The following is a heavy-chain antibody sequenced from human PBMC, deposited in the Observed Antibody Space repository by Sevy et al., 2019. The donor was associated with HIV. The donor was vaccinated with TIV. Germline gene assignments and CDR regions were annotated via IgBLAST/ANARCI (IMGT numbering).Heavy chain of an antibody. CDR3: ANAYSGSYSHSYLYALDV. Sequence: GGSLRLSCIGSGFSFSYYGIHWVRQSPGKGLDWVALISHDGINEYYADSVKGRFTISRDNSKNTVYLEMNSLRNEDSAIYFCANAYSGSYSHSYLYALDVWGQGTTVTVSS. V-gene: IGHV3-30*18. CDR2: ISHDGINE. CDR1: GFSFSYYG. D-gene: IGHD1-26*01. J-gene: IGHJ6*02.